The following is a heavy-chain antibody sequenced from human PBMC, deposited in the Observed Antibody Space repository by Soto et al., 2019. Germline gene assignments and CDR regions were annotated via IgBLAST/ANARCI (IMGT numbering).Heavy chain of an antibody. Sequence: QVQLQESGPGLVKPSQTLSLTCTVSGDSISSGGYHWSWIRQHPGKGLEWIGYIYYSGSAYYNPSLMSRVSMSVDTSENQFSEKLRSVTAADTAVYYCARLRIAAFDYWGQGALVTVSS. CDR1: GDSISSGGYH. D-gene: IGHD6-6*01. J-gene: IGHJ4*02. CDR2: IYYSGSA. CDR3: ARLRIAAFDY. V-gene: IGHV4-31*03.